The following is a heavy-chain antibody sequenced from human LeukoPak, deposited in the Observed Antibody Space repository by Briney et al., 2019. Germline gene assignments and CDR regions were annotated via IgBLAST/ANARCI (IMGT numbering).Heavy chain of an antibody. Sequence: PGGSLRLSCAASGLAFSTFGLNWVRQAPGKGLECVSAVNGGGSTFYADSVKGRFTISRDNSKNTLYLQMNSLRAEDTAVYYCATGGCDYWGQGTLVTVSS. J-gene: IGHJ4*02. D-gene: IGHD3-10*01. CDR2: VNGGGST. CDR3: ATGGCDY. CDR1: GLAFSTFG. V-gene: IGHV3-23*01.